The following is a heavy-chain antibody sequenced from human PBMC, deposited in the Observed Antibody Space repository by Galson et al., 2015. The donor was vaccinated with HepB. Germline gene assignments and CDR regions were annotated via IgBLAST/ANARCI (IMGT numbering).Heavy chain of an antibody. CDR3: TRRGDLSGYSSR. CDR2: IRRKASNYPT. Sequence: SLSLHCAASGFTFSGSANHSVRPTSGQGLEWVGRIRRKASNYPTAHAASLKARSTITSDDSKNTAYLLMKSLETEDTAVYFCTRRGDLSGYSSRWGPGTLVTVSS. D-gene: IGHD6-13*01. CDR1: GFTFSGSA. J-gene: IGHJ4*02. V-gene: IGHV3-73*01.